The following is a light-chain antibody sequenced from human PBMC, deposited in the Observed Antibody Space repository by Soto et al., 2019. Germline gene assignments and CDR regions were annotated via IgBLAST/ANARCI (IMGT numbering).Light chain of an antibody. CDR2: AAS. CDR3: HQDNNWPPWT. Sequence: EIVMTQSPATLSVSPGERVTLSCRASQSVSRNLAWYQYIPGQAPRLLIYAASTRATGIPARFCGSGSGTEFPRSISSLQSEDDAVYYCHQDNNWPPWTFGQGTTVEIK. J-gene: IGKJ1*01. CDR1: QSVSRN. V-gene: IGKV3-15*01.